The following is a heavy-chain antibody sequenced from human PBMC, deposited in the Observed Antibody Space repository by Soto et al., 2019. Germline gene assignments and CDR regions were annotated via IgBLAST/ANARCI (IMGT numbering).Heavy chain of an antibody. CDR3: ASRSRATVTNDY. Sequence: SVKVSCKASGGTFSNYAISWVRQAPGQGLEWMGGIIPIFGTANYAQKFQGRVTITADESTSTAYMELSSLRSEDTAVYYCASRSRATVTNDYWGQGTMVTVSS. V-gene: IGHV1-69*13. D-gene: IGHD4-17*01. CDR2: IIPIFGTA. J-gene: IGHJ4*02. CDR1: GGTFSNYA.